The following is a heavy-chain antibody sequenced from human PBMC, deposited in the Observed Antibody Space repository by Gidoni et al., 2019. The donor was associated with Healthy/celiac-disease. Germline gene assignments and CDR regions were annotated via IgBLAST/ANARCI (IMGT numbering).Heavy chain of an antibody. Sequence: VQLQASGPGLVKPSETLSLTCTVSGCSISSYYWSWIRQPPGKGLAWIGYIYYSGSTKYKPYLKSRVTRSVDTSKNQFSLKLSSVTAADTAVYYCARLLYGSGSYYAYYFDYWGQGTLVTVSS. D-gene: IGHD3-10*01. CDR2: IYYSGST. CDR1: GCSISSYY. CDR3: ARLLYGSGSYYAYYFDY. J-gene: IGHJ4*02. V-gene: IGHV4-59*08.